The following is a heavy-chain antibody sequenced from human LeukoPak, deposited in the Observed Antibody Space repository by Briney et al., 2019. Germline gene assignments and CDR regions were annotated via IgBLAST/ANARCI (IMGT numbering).Heavy chain of an antibody. CDR1: GGSISSGDYY. Sequence: SETLSLTCTVSGGSISSGDYYWSWIRQPPGKGLEWIGYIYYSGSTYYNPSLKSRVTISVDTSKNQFSLKLSSVTAADTAVYYCARGPQYCSGGSCYLYYFDYWGQGTLVTVPS. V-gene: IGHV4-30-4*01. CDR2: IYYSGST. J-gene: IGHJ4*02. CDR3: ARGPQYCSGGSCYLYYFDY. D-gene: IGHD2-15*01.